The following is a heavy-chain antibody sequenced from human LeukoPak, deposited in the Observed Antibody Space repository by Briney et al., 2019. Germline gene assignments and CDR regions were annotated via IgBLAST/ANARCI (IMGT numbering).Heavy chain of an antibody. J-gene: IGHJ6*03. V-gene: IGHV4-61*02. Sequence: SETLSLTCTVSGGSISSGSYYWSWIRQPAGKGLEWIGRIYTSGSTNYNPSLKSRVTISVDTSKNQFSLKLSSVTAADTAVYYCAREGSGGVVVPAAIGRSYYYYYMDVWGKGTTVTISS. CDR1: GGSISSGSYY. CDR3: AREGSGGVVVPAAIGRSYYYYYMDV. CDR2: IYTSGST. D-gene: IGHD2-2*01.